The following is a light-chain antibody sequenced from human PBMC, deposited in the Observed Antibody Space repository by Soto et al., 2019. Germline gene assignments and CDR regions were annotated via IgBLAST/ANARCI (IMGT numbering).Light chain of an antibody. Sequence: IVLTQSPGTLSLSPGEGATLSCRASQSVTSSYLAWYQQKPGQAPRRLIYGASSRATGIPDRFSGSGSGTDFTLTISRLEPEDFAVYYCQQYGSSPPLSFGGGTKVDIK. CDR3: QQYGSSPPLS. V-gene: IGKV3-20*01. J-gene: IGKJ4*01. CDR2: GAS. CDR1: QSVTSSY.